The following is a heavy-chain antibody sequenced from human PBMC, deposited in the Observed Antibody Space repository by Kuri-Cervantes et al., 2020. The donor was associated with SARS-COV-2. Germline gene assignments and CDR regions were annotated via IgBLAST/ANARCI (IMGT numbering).Heavy chain of an antibody. Sequence: GGSLRLSCAAPGFTFSSYGMHWVRQAPGKGLEWVAVIWYDGSNKYYADSVKGRFTISRDNSKNTLYLQMNSLRAEDTAVYYCARGLRRGMGYYYDSSGYETDAFDIWGQGTMVTVSS. D-gene: IGHD3-22*01. CDR1: GFTFSSYG. V-gene: IGHV3-33*01. CDR3: ARGLRRGMGYYYDSSGYETDAFDI. CDR2: IWYDGSNK. J-gene: IGHJ3*02.